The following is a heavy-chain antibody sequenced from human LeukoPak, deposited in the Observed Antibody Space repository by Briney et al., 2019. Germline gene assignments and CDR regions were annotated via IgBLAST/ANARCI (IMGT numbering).Heavy chain of an antibody. CDR1: GYTLTELS. J-gene: IGHJ4*02. CDR2: FDPEDGET. Sequence: GASVKVSCKVSGYTLTELSMHWVRQAPGKGLEWMGGFDPEDGETTYAQKFQGRVTMTEDTSTDTAYMELSSLRSEDTAVYYCATSPITMVRGVIITLALDYWGQGTLVTVSS. CDR3: ATSPITMVRGVIITLALDY. V-gene: IGHV1-24*01. D-gene: IGHD3-10*01.